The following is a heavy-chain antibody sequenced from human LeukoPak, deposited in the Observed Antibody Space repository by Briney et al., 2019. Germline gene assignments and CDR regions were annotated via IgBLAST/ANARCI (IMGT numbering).Heavy chain of an antibody. CDR1: GFIFRSCW. CDR2: INFDGSRT. J-gene: IGHJ4*02. V-gene: IGHV3-74*01. D-gene: IGHD3-22*01. Sequence: HPGGSLRLSCAASGFIFRSCWVHWVRQVPGEGLAWVSGINFDGSRTNYADSVKGRFTISRDNARNTLYLQMNSLRVEDTAVYYCVRDLSPDNYDSSGYPFDYWGQGSLVTVSS. CDR3: VRDLSPDNYDSSGYPFDY.